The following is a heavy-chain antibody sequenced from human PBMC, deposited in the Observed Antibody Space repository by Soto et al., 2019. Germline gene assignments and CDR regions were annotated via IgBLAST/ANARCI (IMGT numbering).Heavy chain of an antibody. CDR2: ISYDGSNK. CDR1: GFTFSSYG. V-gene: IGHV3-30*18. CDR3: AKVAGDSSGYYPDY. J-gene: IGHJ4*02. D-gene: IGHD3-22*01. Sequence: QVQLVESGGGVAQPGRSLRLSCAASGFTFSSYGMHWVRQAPGKGLEWVAVISYDGSNKYYADSVKGRFTISRDNSKNTLYLQMNSLRAEDTAVYYCAKVAGDSSGYYPDYWGQGTLVTVSS.